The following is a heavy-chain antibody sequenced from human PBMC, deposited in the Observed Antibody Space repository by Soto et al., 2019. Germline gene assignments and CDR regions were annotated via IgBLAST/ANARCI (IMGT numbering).Heavy chain of an antibody. CDR3: ARHPYSGESSGYYGY. CDR2: VHYTGST. CDR1: DGSISRSTFY. J-gene: IGHJ4*02. V-gene: IGHV4-39*01. Sequence: QLQLQESGPGLVKPSETLSLTCTVSDGSISRSTFYWVWIRQPPGKGLEWIGSVHYTGSTYYNPSLKRRVTMSVDSSKNHLSLKVSSVTAADTAVYYCARHPYSGESSGYYGYWGQGALVTVSS. D-gene: IGHD3-22*01.